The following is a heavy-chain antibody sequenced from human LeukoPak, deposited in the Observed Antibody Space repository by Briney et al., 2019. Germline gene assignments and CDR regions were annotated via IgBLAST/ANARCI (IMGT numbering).Heavy chain of an antibody. Sequence: ASVKVSCKASGGTLSSYDIGCVRQAPGQGLDWMGGIIPIFGTANYAQKFQGRVTITADESTSTAYMELSSLRSEDTAVYYCAREGVNSPDDTFDVWGQGTMVTVSS. V-gene: IGHV1-69*13. J-gene: IGHJ3*01. D-gene: IGHD3-3*01. CDR1: GGTLSSYD. CDR3: AREGVNSPDDTFDV. CDR2: IIPIFGTA.